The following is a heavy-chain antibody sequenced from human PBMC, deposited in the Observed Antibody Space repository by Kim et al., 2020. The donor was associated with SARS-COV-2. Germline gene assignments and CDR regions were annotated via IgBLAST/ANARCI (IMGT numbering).Heavy chain of an antibody. CDR2: IYPGDSDT. CDR3: ARRENSGYSYGYPEYYFDY. Sequence: GESLKISCKGSGYSFTSYWIGWVRQMPGKGLEWMGIIYPGDSDTRYSPSFQGQVTISADKSISTAYLQWSSLKASDTAMYYCARRENSGYSYGYPEYYFDYWGQGTLVTVSS. V-gene: IGHV5-51*01. D-gene: IGHD5-18*01. CDR1: GYSFTSYW. J-gene: IGHJ4*02.